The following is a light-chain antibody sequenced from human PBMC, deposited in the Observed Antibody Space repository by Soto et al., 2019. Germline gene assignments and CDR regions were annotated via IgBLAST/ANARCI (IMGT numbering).Light chain of an antibody. Sequence: QSALTQPASVSGSPGQSITISCTGTSSDVGGYNYVSWYQQHPGKAPKLMIYEVSNRPSGVSNRFSGSKSGNTASLTISGLQAEDEADYYCSSYTSSSTIVFGNGTKSPS. V-gene: IGLV2-14*01. CDR1: SSDVGGYNY. CDR2: EVS. CDR3: SSYTSSSTIV. J-gene: IGLJ1*01.